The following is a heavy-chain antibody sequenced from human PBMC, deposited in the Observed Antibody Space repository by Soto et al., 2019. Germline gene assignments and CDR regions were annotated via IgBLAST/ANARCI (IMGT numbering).Heavy chain of an antibody. CDR2: LYWDDDE. V-gene: IGHV2-5*02. J-gene: IGHJ4*02. CDR3: AHRPRGFTYFFDY. Sequence: QITLNESGPTLVKPTQTLTLTCTFSGFSLSTRGVGVGWIRQPPGKALEWLALLYWDDDERYSPSLISRPSITKDTSKNPVFLTMTNVDPVDTATYYCAHRPRGFTYFFDYWGQGTLVTVSS. CDR1: GFSLSTRGVG.